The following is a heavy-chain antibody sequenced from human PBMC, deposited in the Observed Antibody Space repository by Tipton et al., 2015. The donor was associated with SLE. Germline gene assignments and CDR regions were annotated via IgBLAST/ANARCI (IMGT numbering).Heavy chain of an antibody. V-gene: IGHV1-69*01. CDR2: IMPMSGTA. Sequence: QLVQSGPEVKKPGSSVKVSCKASGGTFRNYVISWVRQAPGQGLEWVGGIMPMSGTANYAQRLQGRVTITADESTLTANMELTSLRSDDTAVYYCARFVWSYYYGMDVWGQGTTVTVSS. CDR3: ARFVWSYYYGMDV. D-gene: IGHD3-16*01. J-gene: IGHJ6*02. CDR1: GGTFRNYV.